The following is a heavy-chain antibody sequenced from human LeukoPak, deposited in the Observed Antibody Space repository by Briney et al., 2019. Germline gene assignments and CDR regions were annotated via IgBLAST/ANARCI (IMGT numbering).Heavy chain of an antibody. CDR2: IYYSGST. CDR3: ARERKVGATTRFDY. J-gene: IGHJ4*02. D-gene: IGHD1-26*01. CDR1: GGSFSGYY. Sequence: KPSETLSLTCAVYGGSFSGYYWSWVRQPPGKGLEWIGYIYYSGSTNYNPSLKSRVTISVDTSKNQFSLKLSSVTAADTAVYYCARERKVGATTRFDYWGQGTLVTVSS. V-gene: IGHV4-59*12.